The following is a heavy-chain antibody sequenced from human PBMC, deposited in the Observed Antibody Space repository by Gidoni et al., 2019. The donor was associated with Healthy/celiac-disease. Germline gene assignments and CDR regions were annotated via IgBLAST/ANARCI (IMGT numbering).Heavy chain of an antibody. Sequence: QVQLVQSGAEAKKPGASVKVSCKASGYTFTSYYMHWVRPAPGQGLEWMGIINPSGGSTSYAQKFQGRVTMTRDTSTSTVYMELSSLRSEETAVYYCDRGRGSRYCSSTSCYARYNWNYSLLDYWGQGTLVTVSS. J-gene: IGHJ4*02. CDR1: GYTFTSYY. V-gene: IGHV1-46*03. D-gene: IGHD2-2*01. CDR3: DRGRGSRYCSSTSCYARYNWNYSLLDY. CDR2: INPSGGST.